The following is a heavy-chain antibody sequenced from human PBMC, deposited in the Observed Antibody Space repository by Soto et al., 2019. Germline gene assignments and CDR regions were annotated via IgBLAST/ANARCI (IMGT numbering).Heavy chain of an antibody. CDR3: ARDYLSVSSSYCPWFYP. CDR2: IWYDGSNK. V-gene: IGHV3-33*01. J-gene: IGHJ5*02. CDR1: GFTFSSYG. Sequence: GGSLRLSCAASGFTFSSYGMHWVRQAPGKGLEWVAVIWYDGSNKYYADSVKGRFTISRDNSKSTLYLQMNSLRAEDTAVYYCARDYLSVSSSYCPWFYPWGQGTLLPVSS. D-gene: IGHD6-19*01.